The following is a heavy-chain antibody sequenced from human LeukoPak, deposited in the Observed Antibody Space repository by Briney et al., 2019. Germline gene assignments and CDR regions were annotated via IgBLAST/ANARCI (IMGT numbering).Heavy chain of an antibody. CDR1: GFTFSSYA. CDR2: ISYDGSNK. CDR3: ARARGIAAAGTYFGSVHDVFDI. D-gene: IGHD6-13*01. V-gene: IGHV3-30*04. J-gene: IGHJ3*02. Sequence: GGSLRLSCAASGFTFSSYAMHWVRQAPGKGLEWVAVISYDGSNKYFADSVKGRFTISRDNSKNTLYLQMNSLRDEDTAVYYCARARGIAAAGTYFGSVHDVFDIWGQGTMVTVSS.